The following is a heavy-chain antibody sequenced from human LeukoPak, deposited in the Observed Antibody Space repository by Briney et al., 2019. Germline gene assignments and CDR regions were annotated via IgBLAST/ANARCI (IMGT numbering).Heavy chain of an antibody. Sequence: PGGSLRLSCAASGFTLSGYWKSWVRQAPGKGLEWVANIKEDGSETYYVDSVKGRFTISRDNAKNSLYLHMNSLTAEDTAMYYCARDWVAGVPFDAFDIWGQGTMVSVSS. D-gene: IGHD3-10*01. J-gene: IGHJ3*02. CDR3: ARDWVAGVPFDAFDI. V-gene: IGHV3-7*01. CDR2: IKEDGSET. CDR1: GFTLSGYW.